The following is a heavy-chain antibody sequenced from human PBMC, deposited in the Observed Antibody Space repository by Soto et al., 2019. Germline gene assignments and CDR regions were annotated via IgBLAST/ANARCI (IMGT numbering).Heavy chain of an antibody. CDR1: GYTFTGDY. J-gene: IGHJ4*02. Sequence: QVQLVQSGAEVKKSGASVKVSCKASGYTFTGDYMHWVRQAPGQGLEWMGWINPNSGGTNYAQKFQSWVTMTRDTSINTVYMELSRLRSDDTAVYYCARGNWGYSDYWGQGTLVTVSS. V-gene: IGHV1-2*04. D-gene: IGHD7-27*01. CDR2: INPNSGGT. CDR3: ARGNWGYSDY.